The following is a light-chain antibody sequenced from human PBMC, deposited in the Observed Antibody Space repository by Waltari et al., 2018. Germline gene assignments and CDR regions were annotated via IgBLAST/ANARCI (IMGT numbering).Light chain of an antibody. CDR3: QQRGNWPLT. J-gene: IGKJ4*01. Sequence: EIVLTQSPATLSLSPGERATLSCRASQSVSSNLGWYQQKPGQAPRLLIYDASNRATGIPARFSGSGSGTDFTLTIGSLESEDFAVYYCQQRGNWPLTFGGGTKVEIK. CDR1: QSVSSN. CDR2: DAS. V-gene: IGKV3-11*01.